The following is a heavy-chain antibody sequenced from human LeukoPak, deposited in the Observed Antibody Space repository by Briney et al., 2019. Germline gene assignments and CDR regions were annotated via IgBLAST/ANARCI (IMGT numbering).Heavy chain of an antibody. Sequence: SQTLSLTCAISGDIVSSNSAAWNWIRQSPSRGLEWLGRTYYRSKWSTVYAESVKSRIIINPDTSRNQFSLQLNSVTPEDTAVYYCASSGLDYWGQGILVTVSS. CDR2: TYYRSKWST. V-gene: IGHV6-1*01. CDR1: GDIVSSNSAA. CDR3: ASSGLDY. D-gene: IGHD6-25*01. J-gene: IGHJ4*02.